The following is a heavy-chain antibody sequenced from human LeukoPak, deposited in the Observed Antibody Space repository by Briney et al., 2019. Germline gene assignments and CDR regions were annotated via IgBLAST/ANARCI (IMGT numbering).Heavy chain of an antibody. J-gene: IGHJ3*02. V-gene: IGHV3-7*03. Sequence: GGSLRLSCAASGFTFSSYWMSWVRQAPGKGLEWVASIKQDGSEKYYVDSVKGRFTISRDNAKNSLYLQMNSLRAEDTAVYYCARDRARTDDAFDIWGQGTMVTVSS. CDR3: ARDRARTDDAFDI. CDR2: IKQDGSEK. D-gene: IGHD1-14*01. CDR1: GFTFSSYW.